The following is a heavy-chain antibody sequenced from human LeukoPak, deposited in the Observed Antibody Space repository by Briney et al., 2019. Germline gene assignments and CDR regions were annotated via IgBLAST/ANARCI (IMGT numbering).Heavy chain of an antibody. D-gene: IGHD6-19*01. Sequence: GESLKISCKGSGYSFTSYWIGWVRQMPGKGLEWMGIIYPGDSDTRYSPSFQGQVTISADKSISTAYLQWSSLKASDTAMYYCASRIAVAGTPDDAFDIWGQGTMVTVSS. CDR2: IYPGDSDT. J-gene: IGHJ3*02. CDR3: ASRIAVAGTPDDAFDI. CDR1: GYSFTSYW. V-gene: IGHV5-51*01.